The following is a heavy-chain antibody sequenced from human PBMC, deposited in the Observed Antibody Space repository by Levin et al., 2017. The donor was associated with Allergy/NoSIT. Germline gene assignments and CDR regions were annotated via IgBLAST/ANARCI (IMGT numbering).Heavy chain of an antibody. J-gene: IGHJ4*02. CDR1: GGSISSSSYY. V-gene: IGHV4-39*01. Sequence: SQTLSLTCTVSGGSISSSSYYWGWIRQPPGKGLEWIGSIYYSGSTYYNPSLKSRVTISVDTSKNQFSLKLSSVTAADTAVYYCARRAGGNSSSGSGVYWGQGTLVTVSS. D-gene: IGHD6-6*01. CDR2: IYYSGST. CDR3: ARRAGGNSSSGSGVY.